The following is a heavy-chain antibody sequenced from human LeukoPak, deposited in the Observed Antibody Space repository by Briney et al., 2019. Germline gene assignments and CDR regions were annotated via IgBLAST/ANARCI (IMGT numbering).Heavy chain of an antibody. J-gene: IGHJ4*02. Sequence: ASVKVSCKTSGYTFTGHYIYWVRQAPGQGLEWKGWINPNSGGTNYAQKFQGRVTMTRDTSISTAYMELSRLRSDDTAVYYCAREAPGYCSSTSCFDFDYWGQGTLVTVSS. V-gene: IGHV1-2*02. D-gene: IGHD2-2*01. CDR2: INPNSGGT. CDR3: AREAPGYCSSTSCFDFDY. CDR1: GYTFTGHY.